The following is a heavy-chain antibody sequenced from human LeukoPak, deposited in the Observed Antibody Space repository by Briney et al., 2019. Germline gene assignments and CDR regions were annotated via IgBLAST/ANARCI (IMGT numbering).Heavy chain of an antibody. CDR1: GFTFSSYS. J-gene: IGHJ4*02. V-gene: IGHV3-21*01. Sequence: GGSLRLSCAASGFTFSSYSMNWVRQAPGKGLEWVSSISSSSSYIYYADSVRGRFTISRDNAKNSLYLQMNSLGAEDTAVYYCARDMGSGSDYWGQGTLVTVSS. CDR2: ISSSSSYI. D-gene: IGHD6-19*01. CDR3: ARDMGSGSDY.